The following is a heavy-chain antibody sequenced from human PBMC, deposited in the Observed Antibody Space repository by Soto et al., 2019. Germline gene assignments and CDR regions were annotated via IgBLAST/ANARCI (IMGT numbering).Heavy chain of an antibody. CDR1: GGSISSSYW. CDR3: VTSLNYDFWRDGGRHYYFDY. Sequence: LSLTCAVSGGSISSSYWWNWVRQPPGKGLEWIGKIYHSGSTNYNPSLKNRVTISVDKSNNQFSLRLSSVTAADTAVYFCVTSLNYDFWRDGGRHYYFDYWGQGTLVTVYS. D-gene: IGHD3-3*01. J-gene: IGHJ4*02. V-gene: IGHV4-4*01. CDR2: IYHSGST.